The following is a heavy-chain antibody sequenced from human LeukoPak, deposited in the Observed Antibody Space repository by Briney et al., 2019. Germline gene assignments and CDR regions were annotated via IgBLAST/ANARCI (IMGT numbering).Heavy chain of an antibody. V-gene: IGHV3-23*01. Sequence: GGSLRLSCAASGFTLSNYAMSWVRQAPGKGVEWVSSITGNALNTYHADFIKGRFTISRDDSKNTLYLHLSSLRVEDTAVYYCAKLQDFYDNSGYSYFDNWAQGTLVTVSS. CDR3: AKLQDFYDNSGYSYFDN. CDR1: GFTLSNYA. D-gene: IGHD3-22*01. J-gene: IGHJ4*02. CDR2: ITGNALNT.